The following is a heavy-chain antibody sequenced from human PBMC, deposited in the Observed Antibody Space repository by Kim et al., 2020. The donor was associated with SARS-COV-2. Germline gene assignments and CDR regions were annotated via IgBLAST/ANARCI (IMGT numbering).Heavy chain of an antibody. V-gene: IGHV3-15*01. D-gene: IGHD1-26*01. CDR3: TTDSAGAIDAFAI. J-gene: IGHJ3*02. Sequence: YAAPVKGIFTISRDDSKNTLYLQMNSLKTEDTAVYYCTTDSAGAIDAFAIGGQGTMVTVTS.